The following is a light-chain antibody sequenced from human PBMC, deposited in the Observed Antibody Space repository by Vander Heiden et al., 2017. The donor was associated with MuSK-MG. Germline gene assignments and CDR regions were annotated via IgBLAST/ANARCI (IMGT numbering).Light chain of an antibody. CDR3: QQCSNWPPFT. CDR1: QSVSRY. CDR2: DAS. Sequence: IVLTQSPATMSLSPGERATLSCRASQSVSRYLAWYKQRPCQAPRLLIDDASTRATGILARFSGRGPGTDFTLTISSREREDFAFYYCQQCSNWPPFTFGHGTKVDIK. V-gene: IGKV3-11*01. J-gene: IGKJ3*01.